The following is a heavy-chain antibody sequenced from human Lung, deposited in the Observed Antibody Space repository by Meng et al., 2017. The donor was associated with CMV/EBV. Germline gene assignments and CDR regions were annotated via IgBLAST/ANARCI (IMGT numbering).Heavy chain of an antibody. Sequence: SXAPSGFTFSSYSMHWVRQAPGKGLEWVSSISSSSSYIYYADSVKGRFTISRDNAKNSLYLQMNSLRAEATAVYYCARDTLTMVRGVWVYWGQGTMVTVSS. CDR3: ARDTLTMVRGVWVY. J-gene: IGHJ4*02. CDR2: ISSSSSYI. D-gene: IGHD3-10*01. V-gene: IGHV3-21*01. CDR1: GFTFSSYS.